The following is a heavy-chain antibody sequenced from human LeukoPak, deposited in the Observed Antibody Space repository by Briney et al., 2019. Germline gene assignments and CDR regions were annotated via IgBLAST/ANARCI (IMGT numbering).Heavy chain of an antibody. V-gene: IGHV1-46*01. Sequence: ASVKLSCKASGYTFTSYYLHWVRQAPGQGLEWIGMVIPSGGSTSYAQKFQGRVTMTRDTSTTTVYMELSSLRSDDTAVFYCARRHKHYYQIDYWGQGTLVTVSS. J-gene: IGHJ4*02. D-gene: IGHD1-26*01. CDR2: VIPSGGST. CDR1: GYTFTSYY. CDR3: ARRHKHYYQIDY.